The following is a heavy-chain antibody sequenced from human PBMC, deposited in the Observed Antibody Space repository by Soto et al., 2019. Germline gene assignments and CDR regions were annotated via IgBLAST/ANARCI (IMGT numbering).Heavy chain of an antibody. J-gene: IGHJ6*03. D-gene: IGHD6-13*01. CDR3: LAAAVGYYYMDV. CDR1: GFTFSSYS. CDR2: ISSSSSYI. Sequence: GGSLRLSCAASGFTFSSYSMNWVRQAPGKGLEWVSSISSSSSYIYYADSVKGRFTISRDNAKNSLYLQMNSLRAEDTAVYYCLAAAVGYYYMDVWGKGTTVTVSS. V-gene: IGHV3-21*01.